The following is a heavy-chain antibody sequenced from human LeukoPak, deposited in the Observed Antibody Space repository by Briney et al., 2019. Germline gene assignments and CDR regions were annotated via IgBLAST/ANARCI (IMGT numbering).Heavy chain of an antibody. CDR3: ARPDYSRGFDY. D-gene: IGHD4-11*01. Sequence: ASVNVSCKASGYTFTSYDINWVRQATGQGLEWMGWMNPNSGNTGYAQKFQGRVTITRNTSISTAYMELSSLRSEDTAVYYCARPDYSRGFDYWGQGTLVTVSS. V-gene: IGHV1-8*03. CDR1: GYTFTSYD. J-gene: IGHJ4*02. CDR2: MNPNSGNT.